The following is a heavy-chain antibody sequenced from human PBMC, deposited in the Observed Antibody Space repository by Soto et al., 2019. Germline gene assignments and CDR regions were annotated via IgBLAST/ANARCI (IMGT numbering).Heavy chain of an antibody. J-gene: IGHJ4*02. CDR1: GFTFSSYA. CDR3: AKDRYSSGWYFASLFDY. V-gene: IGHV3-23*01. D-gene: IGHD6-19*01. CDR2: ISGSGGST. Sequence: GGSLRLSCAAPGFTFSSYAMSWVRQAPGKGLEWVSAISGSGGSTYYADSVKGRFTISRDNSKNTLYLQMNSLRAEDTAVYYCAKDRYSSGWYFASLFDYWGQGTLVTVSS.